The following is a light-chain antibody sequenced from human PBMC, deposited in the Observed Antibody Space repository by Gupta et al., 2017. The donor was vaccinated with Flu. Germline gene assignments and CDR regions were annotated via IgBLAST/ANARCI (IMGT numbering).Light chain of an antibody. CDR2: WAS. CDR1: QSVLYSSNNKNY. J-gene: IGKJ4*01. Sequence: DIVMTQSPASLAVCLGERATINCKSNQSVLYSSNNKNYLTWYQQKPGQPPKLLIYWASTRESGVPDRFSGSGSGTDFTLTISSLQAEDVAVYYCQQYYSLPLTFGGGTKVEI. V-gene: IGKV4-1*01. CDR3: QQYYSLPLT.